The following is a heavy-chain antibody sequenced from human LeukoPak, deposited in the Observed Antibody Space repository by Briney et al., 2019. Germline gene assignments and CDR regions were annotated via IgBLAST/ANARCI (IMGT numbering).Heavy chain of an antibody. D-gene: IGHD6-19*01. Sequence: SETLSLTCTVSGGSISSSSYYWGWIRQPPGKGLERIGSIYYSGSTYYNPSLKSRVTISVDTSKNQFSLKLSSVTAADTAVYYCARRPYSSGWSGSWFDPWGQGTLVTVSS. V-gene: IGHV4-39*01. CDR3: ARRPYSSGWSGSWFDP. CDR1: GGSISSSSYY. CDR2: IYYSGST. J-gene: IGHJ5*02.